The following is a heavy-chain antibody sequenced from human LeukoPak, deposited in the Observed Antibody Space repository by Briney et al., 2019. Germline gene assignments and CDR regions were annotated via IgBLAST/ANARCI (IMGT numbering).Heavy chain of an antibody. V-gene: IGHV1-69*01. CDR3: ARGLLGYCSGGSCPAYYFDY. D-gene: IGHD2-15*01. Sequence: ASVKVSCKASGGTFSSYAISWVRQAPGQGLEWMGGIIPIFGTANYAQKFQGRVTITADESTSTAYMELSSLRSEDTAVYYCARGLLGYCSGGSCPAYYFDYRGQGTLVTVSS. CDR2: IIPIFGTA. J-gene: IGHJ4*02. CDR1: GGTFSSYA.